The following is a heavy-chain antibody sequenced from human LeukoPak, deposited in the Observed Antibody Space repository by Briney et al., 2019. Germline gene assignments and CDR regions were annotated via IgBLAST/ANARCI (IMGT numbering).Heavy chain of an antibody. CDR1: GFTFSHYW. CDR3: AKDGRGSSWYYYYYGMDV. Sequence: PGGSLRLSCVASGFTFSHYWMTWYRQAPGKGLEWVANLNQDGSIQAYGDSVRGRFTISRDNAKNSVYIQMNSLRAEDTAVYYCAKDGRGSSWYYYYYGMDVWGQGTTVTVSS. J-gene: IGHJ6*02. CDR2: LNQDGSIQ. D-gene: IGHD6-13*01. V-gene: IGHV3-7*03.